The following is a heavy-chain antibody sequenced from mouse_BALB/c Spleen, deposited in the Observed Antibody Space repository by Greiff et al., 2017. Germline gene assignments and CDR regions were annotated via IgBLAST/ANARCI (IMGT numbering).Heavy chain of an antibody. CDR1: GYTFTSYW. V-gene: IGHV1-5*01. CDR2: IYPGNSDT. Sequence: EVQLQQSGTVLARPGASVKMSCKASGYTFTSYWMHWVNQRPGQGLEWIGAIYPGNSDTSYNQKFKGKAKLTAVTSTSTAYMELSSLTNEDSAVYYCTRWGDYDYYAMDYWGQGTSVTVSS. D-gene: IGHD2-4*01. CDR3: TRWGDYDYYAMDY. J-gene: IGHJ4*01.